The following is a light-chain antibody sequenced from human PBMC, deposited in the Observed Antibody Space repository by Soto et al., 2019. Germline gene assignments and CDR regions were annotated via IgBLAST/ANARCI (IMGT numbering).Light chain of an antibody. V-gene: IGKV1-39*01. CDR3: QQSYATPYT. Sequence: DIQMTQSPSSLSASVGDTVTTTCRASRTIVNSLNWYQHKPGKAPILLIYSASNLKSGVPSRFGGSGSGTDFTLTIRSLLPEDFATYYCQQSYATPYTFGQGTKLEI. J-gene: IGKJ2*01. CDR2: SAS. CDR1: RTIVNS.